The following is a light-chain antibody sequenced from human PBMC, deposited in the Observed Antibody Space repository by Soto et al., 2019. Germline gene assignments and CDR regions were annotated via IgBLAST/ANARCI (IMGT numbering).Light chain of an antibody. Sequence: EIVLTQSPATLSLSPGEKATLYCRASQSVSNFLAWYQQIPGQAPSLLIYDASNRATGIPDRFSGSGSGTDVTLTIRSLEPEDFAIYYCQQRSSWPISFGPGTKVDIK. CDR1: QSVSNF. CDR3: QQRSSWPIS. CDR2: DAS. J-gene: IGKJ3*01. V-gene: IGKV3-11*01.